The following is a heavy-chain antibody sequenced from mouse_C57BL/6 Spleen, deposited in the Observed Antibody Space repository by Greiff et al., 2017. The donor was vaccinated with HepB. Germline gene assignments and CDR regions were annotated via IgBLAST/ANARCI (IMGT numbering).Heavy chain of an antibody. CDR1: GYTFTDYN. CDR2: INPNNGGT. Sequence: VQLKESGPELVKPGASVKMSCKASGYTFTDYNMHWVKQSHGKSLEWIGYINPNNGGTSYNQKFKGKATLTVNTSSSTAYMELRSLTSEDSAFYYCAREGITTVVEDFDYWGQGTTLTVSS. J-gene: IGHJ2*01. CDR3: AREGITTVVEDFDY. D-gene: IGHD1-1*01. V-gene: IGHV1-22*01.